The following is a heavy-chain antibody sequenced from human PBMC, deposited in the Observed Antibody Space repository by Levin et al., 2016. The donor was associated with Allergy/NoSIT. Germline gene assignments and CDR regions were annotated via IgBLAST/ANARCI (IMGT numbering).Heavy chain of an antibody. D-gene: IGHD5-18*01. Sequence: PGKGLEWIGYIYYSGSTYYNPSLKSRVTISVDTSKNQFSLKLSSVTAADTAVYYCAERGVTAMGEEHFDYWGPGNPGHRLL. V-gene: IGHV4-31*02. CDR2: IYYSGST. J-gene: IGHJ4*02. CDR3: AERGVTAMGEEHFDY.